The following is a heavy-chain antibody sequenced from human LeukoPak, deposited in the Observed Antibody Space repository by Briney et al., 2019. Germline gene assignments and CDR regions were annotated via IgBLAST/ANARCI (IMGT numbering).Heavy chain of an antibody. V-gene: IGHV3-7*01. CDR3: ARIIGAFGTYRYDS. CDR2: INQEGSER. Sequence: GGSLRLSWEVSGFIFSSYWMSWVRQAPGKGLEWVGNINQEGSERNHGDSVNGRFTISRDNAENSLYLQMNSLRAEDTAVYYCARIIGAFGTYRYDSWGQGTLVSVSS. D-gene: IGHD3-16*02. CDR1: GFIFSSYW. J-gene: IGHJ4*02.